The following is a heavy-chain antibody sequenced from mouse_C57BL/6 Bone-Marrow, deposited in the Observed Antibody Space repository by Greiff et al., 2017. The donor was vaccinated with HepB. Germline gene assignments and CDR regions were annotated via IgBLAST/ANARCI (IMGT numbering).Heavy chain of an antibody. V-gene: IGHV5-12*01. Sequence: EVKLVESGGGLVQPGGSLKLSCAASGFTFSDYYMYWVRQTPEKRLEWVAYISNGGGSTYYPDTVKGRFTISRDNAKNTLYLQMSRLKSEDTAMYYCARLVYYAMDYWGQGTSVTVSS. J-gene: IGHJ4*01. CDR1: GFTFSDYY. CDR3: ARLVYYAMDY. CDR2: ISNGGGST.